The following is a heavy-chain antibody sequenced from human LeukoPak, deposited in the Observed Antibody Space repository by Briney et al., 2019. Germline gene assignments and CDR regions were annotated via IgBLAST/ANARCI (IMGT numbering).Heavy chain of an antibody. CDR3: ARGRYDILTGYYNWELDY. J-gene: IGHJ4*02. V-gene: IGHV4-61*02. D-gene: IGHD3-9*01. CDR2: IYTSGST. CDR1: GGSISSGSYY. Sequence: ASETLSLTCTVSGGSISSGSYYWSWIRQPAGKGLEWIGRIYTSGSTNYNPSLKSRVTISVDTSKNQFSLKLSSVTAADTAVYYCARGRYDILTGYYNWELDYWGQGTLVTVSS.